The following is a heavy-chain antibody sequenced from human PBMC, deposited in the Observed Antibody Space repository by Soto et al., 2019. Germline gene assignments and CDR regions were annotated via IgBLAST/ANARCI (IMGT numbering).Heavy chain of an antibody. CDR2: ISSSGSTI. CDR3: ARVHYIAAPSEGYFDY. CDR1: GFTFSSYE. D-gene: IGHD6-6*01. J-gene: IGHJ4*02. Sequence: EVQLVESGGGLVQPGGSLRLSCAASGFTFSSYEMNWVRQAPGKGLEWVSYISSSGSTIYYADSVKGRFTISRDNAKNSLYLQMNSLRAEDTAVYYCARVHYIAAPSEGYFDYWGQGTLVTVSS. V-gene: IGHV3-48*03.